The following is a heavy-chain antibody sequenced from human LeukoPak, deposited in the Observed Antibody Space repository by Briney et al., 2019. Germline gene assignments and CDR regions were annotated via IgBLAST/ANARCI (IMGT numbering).Heavy chain of an antibody. CDR2: IYPGDSDT. J-gene: IGHJ4*02. D-gene: IGHD1-26*01. V-gene: IGHV5-51*01. CDR1: GYSVTNYW. Sequence: GESLKISCKASGYSVTNYWIGWVRQMPGKGLEWMGIIYPGDSDTRYSPSFQGQVTISADKSISTAYLQWSNLKASDTATYYCARGSIMGATRNYLDYWGQGTLVTVSS. CDR3: ARGSIMGATRNYLDY.